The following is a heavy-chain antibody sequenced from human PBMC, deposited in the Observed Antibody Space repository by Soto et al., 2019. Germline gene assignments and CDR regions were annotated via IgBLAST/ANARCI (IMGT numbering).Heavy chain of an antibody. V-gene: IGHV3-23*01. CDR3: ARDRRPSIYSGLAV. Sequence: GGSLRLSCAASGFTFSDYAMSWVRQAPGKGLEWVSAIDGSSATTNYADSVKGRFTISRDTSKNTLFLNMSGLRAEDTAVDYCARDRRPSIYSGLAVWGQGTTVTVSS. CDR1: GFTFSDYA. CDR2: IDGSSATT. J-gene: IGHJ6*02. D-gene: IGHD2-2*01.